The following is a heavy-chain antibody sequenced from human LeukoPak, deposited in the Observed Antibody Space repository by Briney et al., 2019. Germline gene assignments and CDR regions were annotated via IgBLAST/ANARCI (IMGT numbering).Heavy chain of an antibody. CDR1: GGSISSSSYY. J-gene: IGHJ4*02. D-gene: IGHD3-22*01. CDR3: ARGTASSGYCFDY. CDR2: IYYSGST. V-gene: IGHV4-39*01. Sequence: PSETLSLTCTVSGGSISSSSYYWGWIRQPPGKGLEWIGSIYYSGSTYYNPSLKSRVTISVDTSKNQFSLKLSSVTAADTAVYYCARGTASSGYCFDYWGQGTLVTVSS.